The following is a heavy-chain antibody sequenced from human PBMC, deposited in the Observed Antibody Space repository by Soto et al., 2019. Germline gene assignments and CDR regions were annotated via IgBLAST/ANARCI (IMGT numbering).Heavy chain of an antibody. D-gene: IGHD3-10*01. V-gene: IGHV4-39*01. CDR3: ARRERYYGSPGWFDP. J-gene: IGHJ5*02. Sequence: SGTLSLTCSVSGGSFSSFTYYWGWIRQPPGKGLEWIGTVYYNGKTYYNPSLKSRGTITVDTAKNQFSLNLRSVTAADTAMYFCARRERYYGSPGWFDPWGPGTLVTVSS. CDR2: VYYNGKT. CDR1: GGSFSSFTYY.